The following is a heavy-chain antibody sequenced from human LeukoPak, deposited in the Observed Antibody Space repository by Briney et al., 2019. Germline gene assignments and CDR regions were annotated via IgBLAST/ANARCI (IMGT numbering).Heavy chain of an antibody. CDR2: IRYDGSNK. J-gene: IGHJ6*03. CDR3: AKVPGCSSTSCCKPLTHYYYYMDV. Sequence: GGSLRLSCAASGFIFSSYGMHWVRQAPGKGLEWVAFIRYDGSNKYYADSVKGRFTISRDNSKNTLYLQMNSLRAEDTAVYYCAKVPGCSSTSCCKPLTHYYYYMDVWGKGTTVTVSS. D-gene: IGHD2-2*01. CDR1: GFIFSSYG. V-gene: IGHV3-30*02.